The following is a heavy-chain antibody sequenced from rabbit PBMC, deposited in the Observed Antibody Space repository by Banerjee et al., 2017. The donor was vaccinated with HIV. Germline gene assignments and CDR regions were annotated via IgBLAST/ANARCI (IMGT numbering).Heavy chain of an antibody. Sequence: QSLEESGGDLVKPGASLTLTCTGSGFSFSSYYYMCWVRQAPGKGLEWIACTYAGSNGNTYYANWAKGRFTFSKTSSTTVTLQMTSLTAADTATYFCARGDGNSSDLWGQGTLVTVS. CDR1: GFSFSSYYY. D-gene: IGHD8-1*01. J-gene: IGHJ3*01. V-gene: IGHV1S40*01. CDR2: TYAGSNGNT. CDR3: ARGDGNSSDL.